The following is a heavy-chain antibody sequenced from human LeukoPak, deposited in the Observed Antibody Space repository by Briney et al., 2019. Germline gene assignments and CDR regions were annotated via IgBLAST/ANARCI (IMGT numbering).Heavy chain of an antibody. J-gene: IGHJ4*02. CDR3: AREMRSPRGGFDY. CDR1: SGSISSTSYY. CDR2: MYYSGST. D-gene: IGHD3-10*01. Sequence: SSETLSLTSTVSSGSISSTSYYWGWIRQPPGMGLEWIGSMYYSGSTYYNPSLKSRVTISVDTSKSQFSLKLSSVTAADTAVYYCAREMRSPRGGFDYWDQGTLVTVSS. V-gene: IGHV4-39*07.